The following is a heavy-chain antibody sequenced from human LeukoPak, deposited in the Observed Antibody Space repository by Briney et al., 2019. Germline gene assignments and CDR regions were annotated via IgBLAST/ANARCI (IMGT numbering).Heavy chain of an antibody. D-gene: IGHD3-22*01. CDR3: TRGDYYDSGGYYFLFEY. V-gene: IGHV3-49*04. J-gene: IGHJ4*02. Sequence: GSLRLSCTGSGFTFGDYGMSWVRQAPGKGLEWVGFIRSKPYGGTTEYAASVKGRFTISRDDSESIAYLQMNSLKTEDTAVYYCTRGDYYDSGGYYFLFEYWGQGTLVAVSS. CDR2: IRSKPYGGTT. CDR1: GFTFGDYG.